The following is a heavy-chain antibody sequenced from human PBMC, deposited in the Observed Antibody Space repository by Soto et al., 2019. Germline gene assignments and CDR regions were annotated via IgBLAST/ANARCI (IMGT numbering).Heavy chain of an antibody. D-gene: IGHD3-10*01. J-gene: IGHJ4*02. V-gene: IGHV3-23*01. CDR3: SRDLGGISANDY. CDR2: ISGSGATT. Sequence: GGSLRLSCAASGFTFSSYAMTWVRQAPGKGLEWVSGISGSGATTSYADSVKGRFTVSRDNSKNTLYLHMNSLRVEDTAVYYCSRDLGGISANDYWGQGTLVTVSS. CDR1: GFTFSSYA.